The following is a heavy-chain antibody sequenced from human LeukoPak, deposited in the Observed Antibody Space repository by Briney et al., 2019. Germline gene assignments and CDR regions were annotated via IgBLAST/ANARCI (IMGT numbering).Heavy chain of an antibody. D-gene: IGHD2-21*01. CDR3: AKDFRIGYSAHFDY. CDR2: IYENGGTT. J-gene: IGHJ4*02. Sequence: GGSLRLSCVGSGFTFRSHAMSWVRQAPEKGLEFVSGIYENGGTTYYADSVKGRFSISRDYSKNTLYLQMDSLRGEDTAVYYCAKDFRIGYSAHFDYWGQGALVTVSS. V-gene: IGHV3-23*01. CDR1: GFTFRSHA.